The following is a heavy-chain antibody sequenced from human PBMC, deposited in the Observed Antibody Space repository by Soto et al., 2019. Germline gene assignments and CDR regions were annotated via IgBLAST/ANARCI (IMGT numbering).Heavy chain of an antibody. J-gene: IGHJ6*02. CDR2: IIPILGIT. D-gene: IGHD3-22*01. CDR3: GISRHNSRYLYYGMDA. Sequence: VQLVQSGAEVKKPGSSVKVSCKASGDTFSSNTISWVRQVPGHGLEWMGRIIPILGITNYAQNFQGRITIIADEPTTTANTMLCSISSEAKAMYYCGISRHNSRYLYYGMDAWGQGTMVTVSS. V-gene: IGHV1-69*02. CDR1: GDTFSSNT.